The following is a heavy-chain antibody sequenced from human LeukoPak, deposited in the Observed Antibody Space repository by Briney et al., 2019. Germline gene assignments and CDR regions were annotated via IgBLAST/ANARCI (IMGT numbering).Heavy chain of an antibody. D-gene: IGHD1-7*01. CDR3: ARRELPHDFDY. CDR2: ITSSSRAI. V-gene: IGHV3-48*01. Sequence: PGGSLRLSCAACGFIFCEYSMSWVRQAPGKGLEWVSHITSSSRAIYYADSVKGRFTISRDNAKNSLFLQMNSLRAEDTAVYYCARRELPHDFDYWGQGTLVTVSS. J-gene: IGHJ4*02. CDR1: GFIFCEYS.